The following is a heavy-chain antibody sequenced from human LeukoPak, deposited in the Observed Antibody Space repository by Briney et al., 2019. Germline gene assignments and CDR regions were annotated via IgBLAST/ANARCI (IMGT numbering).Heavy chain of an antibody. CDR2: IYYSGST. CDR3: AREADYYGRGWFDP. D-gene: IGHD3-10*01. Sequence: SETLSLTCTVSGGSIRSYYWSWIRQPPGKGLEWIGYIYYSGSTNYNPSLKSRVTISVDTSKNQFSLKLSSVTAADTAVYYCAREADYYGRGWFDPWGQGTLVTVSS. CDR1: GGSIRSYY. V-gene: IGHV4-59*12. J-gene: IGHJ5*02.